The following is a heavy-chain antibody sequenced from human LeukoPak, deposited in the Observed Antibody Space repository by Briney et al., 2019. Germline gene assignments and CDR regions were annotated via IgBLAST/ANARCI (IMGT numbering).Heavy chain of an antibody. V-gene: IGHV4-59*01. Sequence: SETLSLTCTVSGGSISSYYWSWIRQPPGKGLEWIGYIYYSGSTNYNPSLKSRVTISVDTSKNQFSLKLSSVTAADTAVYYCASEAGTQEFDYWGQGTLVTISS. D-gene: IGHD6-19*01. CDR1: GGSISSYY. CDR2: IYYSGST. CDR3: ASEAGTQEFDY. J-gene: IGHJ4*02.